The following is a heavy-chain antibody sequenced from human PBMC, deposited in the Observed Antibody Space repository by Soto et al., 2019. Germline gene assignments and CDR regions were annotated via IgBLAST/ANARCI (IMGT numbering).Heavy chain of an antibody. Sequence: VQLVESGGGVVQPGRSLRLSCAASGFTFSDYAMHWVRQAPGKGLEWVAVVSHDGRNTNYADTVKGRFTISRDSSKHTVSLEMTSIRAEDTAVYYCAKGGRQWLVTSDFNYWGQGALGNVSS. J-gene: IGHJ4*02. CDR1: GFTFSDYA. V-gene: IGHV3-30*18. CDR3: AKGGRQWLVTSDFNY. CDR2: VSHDGRNT. D-gene: IGHD6-19*01.